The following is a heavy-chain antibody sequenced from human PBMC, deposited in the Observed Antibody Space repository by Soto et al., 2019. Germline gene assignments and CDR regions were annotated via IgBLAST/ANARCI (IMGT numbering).Heavy chain of an antibody. Sequence: QVQLVQSGAEVKKPGSSVKVSCKASGGTFSSYAISWVRQAPGQGLEWMGGIIPIFGTANYAQKFQGRVTITAGESTSTAYMELSSLRSEDTAVYYCARDRVAAAPGGGENAFDIWGQGTMVTVSS. V-gene: IGHV1-69*01. D-gene: IGHD6-13*01. CDR1: GGTFSSYA. CDR3: ARDRVAAAPGGGENAFDI. CDR2: IIPIFGTA. J-gene: IGHJ3*02.